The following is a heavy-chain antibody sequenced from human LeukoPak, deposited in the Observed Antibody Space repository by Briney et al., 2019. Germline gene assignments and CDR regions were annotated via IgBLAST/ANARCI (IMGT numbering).Heavy chain of an antibody. D-gene: IGHD6-19*01. CDR2: GYYSGNT. Sequence: SETLSLTCTVSGGSISSSDYYWDWIRQPSGKGLEWIGSGYYSGNTYYSPSLKSRVTISVDTSKNQFSLKLSSVTAADTALYYCARHPSDYTSGWHFDYWGQGTLVTVSS. J-gene: IGHJ4*02. V-gene: IGHV4-39*01. CDR3: ARHPSDYTSGWHFDY. CDR1: GGSISSSDYY.